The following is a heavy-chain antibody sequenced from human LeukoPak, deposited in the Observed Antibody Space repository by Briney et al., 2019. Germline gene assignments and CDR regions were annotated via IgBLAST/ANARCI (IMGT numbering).Heavy chain of an antibody. Sequence: GGSLRLSCAASGFTFSSYGMHWVRQAPGKGLEWVAFIRYDGSNKYYADSVKGRFTISRDNSKNTLYLQMNSLRAEDTAVYYCAKGLNMIVVVITFDYWGQGTLVTVSS. D-gene: IGHD3-22*01. CDR1: GFTFSSYG. CDR3: AKGLNMIVVVITFDY. J-gene: IGHJ4*02. CDR2: IRYDGSNK. V-gene: IGHV3-30*02.